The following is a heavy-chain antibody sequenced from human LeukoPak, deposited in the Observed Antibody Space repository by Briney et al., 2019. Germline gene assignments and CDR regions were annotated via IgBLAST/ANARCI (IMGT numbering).Heavy chain of an antibody. Sequence: SGGSLRLSCAASGFTFTTYWMYWVRQAPGKGLVWVSRIKGDRSSILYADSVKGRFTISRDNTKNTLYLQMHSLRAEDTAVYYCARGETVSSWSTFDYWGQGTLVTVSS. CDR1: GFTFTTYW. J-gene: IGHJ4*02. D-gene: IGHD6-13*01. V-gene: IGHV3-74*01. CDR3: ARGETVSSWSTFDY. CDR2: IKGDRSSI.